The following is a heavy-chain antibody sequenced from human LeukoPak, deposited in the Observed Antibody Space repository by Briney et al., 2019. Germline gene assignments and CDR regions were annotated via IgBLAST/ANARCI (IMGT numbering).Heavy chain of an antibody. Sequence: ASVKVSCKASGYTFTGYYMHWVRQAPGQGLEWMGWINPNSGGTNYAQKFQGRVTMTRDTSISTAYMELSRLRSDDTAVYYCAAAGYYGSGSYYLHWGQGTLVTVSS. CDR1: GYTFTGYY. CDR2: INPNSGGT. D-gene: IGHD3-10*01. V-gene: IGHV1-2*02. CDR3: AAAGYYGSGSYYLH. J-gene: IGHJ4*02.